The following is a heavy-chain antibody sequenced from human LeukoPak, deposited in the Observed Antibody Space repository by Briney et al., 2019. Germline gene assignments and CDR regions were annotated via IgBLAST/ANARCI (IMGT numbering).Heavy chain of an antibody. Sequence: PGGSLRLSCAASGFTFSSYAMSWVRQAPGKGLEWVSAISGSGGSTYYADSVKGRFTISRDNSKNTLYLQMNSLRAEDTAVYYCAKDHHLSSSWYLDAFDIWGQGTMVTVSS. CDR2: ISGSGGST. CDR3: AKDHHLSSSWYLDAFDI. V-gene: IGHV3-23*01. CDR1: GFTFSSYA. J-gene: IGHJ3*02. D-gene: IGHD6-13*01.